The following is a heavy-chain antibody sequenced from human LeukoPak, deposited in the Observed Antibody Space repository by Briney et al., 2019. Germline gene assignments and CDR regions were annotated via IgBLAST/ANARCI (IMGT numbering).Heavy chain of an antibody. D-gene: IGHD6-6*01. CDR1: GGSISSYY. CDR3: AREYSSSPHWFDP. V-gene: IGHV4-34*01. Sequence: KSSETLSLTCTVSGGSISSYYWSWIRQPPGKGLEWIGEINHSGSTNYNPSLKSRVTISVDTSKNQFSLKLSSVTAADTAVYYCAREYSSSPHWFDPWGQGTLVTVSS. CDR2: INHSGST. J-gene: IGHJ5*02.